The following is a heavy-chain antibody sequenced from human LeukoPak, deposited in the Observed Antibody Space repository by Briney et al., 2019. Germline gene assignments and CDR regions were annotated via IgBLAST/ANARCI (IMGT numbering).Heavy chain of an antibody. CDR1: GASIGSFY. CDR2: IYPSGST. J-gene: IGHJ4*01. CDR3: ARGSGAPTPFPLDF. V-gene: IGHV4-4*09. Sequence: SETLSLTCTVSGASIGSFYWTWIRQPPGERLEWIGYIYPSGSTNYNPSLKSRVTISADTSKNHFSLSLNSMTAADTAVYYCARGSGAPTPFPLDFWGQGILDTVSS. D-gene: IGHD3-10*01.